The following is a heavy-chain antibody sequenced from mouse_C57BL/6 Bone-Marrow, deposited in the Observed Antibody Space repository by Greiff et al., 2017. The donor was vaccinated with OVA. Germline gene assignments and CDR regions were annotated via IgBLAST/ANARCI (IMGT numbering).Heavy chain of an antibody. V-gene: IGHV1-81*01. D-gene: IGHD2-2*01. J-gene: IGHJ3*01. Sequence: QVQLQQSGAELARPGASVKLSCKASGYTFTSYGISWVKQRTGQGLEWIGEIYPRSGNTYYNEKFKGKATLTADKSSSTAYMELRSLTSEDSAVYFCASLSIYYGYDRFAYWGQGTLVTVSA. CDR2: IYPRSGNT. CDR3: ASLSIYYGYDRFAY. CDR1: GYTFTSYG.